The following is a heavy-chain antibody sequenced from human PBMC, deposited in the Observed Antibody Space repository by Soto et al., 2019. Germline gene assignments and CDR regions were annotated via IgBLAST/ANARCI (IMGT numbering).Heavy chain of an antibody. Sequence: ASVKVSCKASGYTFTNYYIHWVRQAPGQGLERKGKIHPSRASTSYAQKFQGRVTMTRNTSTSTVYMELISLISEYTAVYYCATHTIFGASFDYWGQGTLVTVSS. V-gene: IGHV1-46*01. CDR1: GYTFTNYY. CDR3: ATHTIFGASFDY. CDR2: IHPSRAST. J-gene: IGHJ4*02. D-gene: IGHD3-3*01.